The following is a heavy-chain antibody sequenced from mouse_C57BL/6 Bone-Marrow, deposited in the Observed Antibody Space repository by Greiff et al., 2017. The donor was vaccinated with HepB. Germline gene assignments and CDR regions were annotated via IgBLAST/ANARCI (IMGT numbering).Heavy chain of an antibody. Sequence: EVQLQESGGDLVKPGGSLKLSCAASGFTFSSYGMSWVRQTPDKRLEWVATLSSGGSYTYYPDSVKGRFPSSSDHAKNTLYLQMSSLKSEDTAMYYWARQNGSSYGYGDVWGTGTTVTVSS. CDR2: LSSGGSYT. D-gene: IGHD1-1*01. CDR1: GFTFSSYG. V-gene: IGHV5-6*01. J-gene: IGHJ1*03. CDR3: ARQNGSSYGYGDV.